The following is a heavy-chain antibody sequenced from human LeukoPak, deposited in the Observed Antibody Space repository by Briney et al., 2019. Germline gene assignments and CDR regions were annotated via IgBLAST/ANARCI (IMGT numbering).Heavy chain of an antibody. CDR2: IRSSGGII. Sequence: GGSLRLSCAASGFIFSDYYMNWIRQAPGKGLEWVSYIRSSGGIIYYADSVKGRFTISRDNAKNSLFLQMNSLRADDTAVYYRARADRNYYMDVWGKGTTVTVSS. CDR1: GFIFSDYY. CDR3: ARADRNYYMDV. J-gene: IGHJ6*03. V-gene: IGHV3-11*04.